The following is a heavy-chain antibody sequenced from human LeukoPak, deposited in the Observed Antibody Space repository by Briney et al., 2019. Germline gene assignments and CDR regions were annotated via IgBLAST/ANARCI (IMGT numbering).Heavy chain of an antibody. CDR2: INPSGGST. Sequence: ASVKVSCKASGYTFTGYYMHWVRQAPGQGLEWMGIINPSGGSTSYAQKFQGRVTMTRDTSTSTVYMELSSLRSEDTAVYYCARGAQTYYDYVWGSYRYTGVLFYWGQGTLVTVSS. D-gene: IGHD3-16*02. CDR3: ARGAQTYYDYVWGSYRYTGVLFY. CDR1: GYTFTGYY. V-gene: IGHV1-46*01. J-gene: IGHJ4*02.